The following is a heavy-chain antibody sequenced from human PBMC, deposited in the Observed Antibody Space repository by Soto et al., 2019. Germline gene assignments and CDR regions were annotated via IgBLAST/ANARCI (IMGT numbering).Heavy chain of an antibody. Sequence: GSLRLSCAASGFTFSSYVMSWVRQAPGKGLEWVSVISGSGGSTYYADSVKGRFTISRDNSKNTLYLQMNSLRAEDTAVYYCAKAARGWYSETDYWGQGTLVTSPQ. V-gene: IGHV3-23*01. J-gene: IGHJ4*02. D-gene: IGHD6-19*01. CDR1: GFTFSSYV. CDR3: AKAARGWYSETDY. CDR2: ISGSGGST.